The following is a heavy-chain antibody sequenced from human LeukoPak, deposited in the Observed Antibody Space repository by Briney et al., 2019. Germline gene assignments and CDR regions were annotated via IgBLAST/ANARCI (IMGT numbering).Heavy chain of an antibody. D-gene: IGHD6-6*01. CDR2: ISSSSSYI. CDR3: ARDRVAARLNY. CDR1: GFTFSSYE. J-gene: IGHJ4*02. Sequence: GGSLRLSCAASGFTFSSYEMNWVRQAPGKGLEWVSSISSSSSYIYYADSVKGRFTISRDNAKNSLYLQMNSLRAEDTAVYYCARDRVAARLNYWGQGTLVTVSS. V-gene: IGHV3-21*01.